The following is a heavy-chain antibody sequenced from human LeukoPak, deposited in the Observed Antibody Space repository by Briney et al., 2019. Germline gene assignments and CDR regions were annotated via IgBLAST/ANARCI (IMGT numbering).Heavy chain of an antibody. V-gene: IGHV1-2*02. CDR2: INPNSGGT. Sequence: GASVKVSCKASGYTFTGYYMHWVRQAPGQGLEWMGWINPNSGGTNYAQKLQGRVTMTTDTSTSTAYMELRSLRSDDTAVYYCASHSAPSSYYYDSSGYSFDYWGQGTLVTVSS. D-gene: IGHD3-22*01. CDR1: GYTFTGYY. J-gene: IGHJ4*02. CDR3: ASHSAPSSYYYDSSGYSFDY.